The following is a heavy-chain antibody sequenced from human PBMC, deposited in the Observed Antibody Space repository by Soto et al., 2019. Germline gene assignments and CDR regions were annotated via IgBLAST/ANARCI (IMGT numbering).Heavy chain of an antibody. Sequence: PGGSLRLSCAASGFTFSSYDMHWVRQATGKGLEWVSAIGTAGDTYYPGSVKGRFTISRENAKNSLYLQMNSLRAGDTAVYYCARATMVRGVIGLYYYYGMDVRGQGTTVTVSS. D-gene: IGHD3-10*01. CDR3: ARATMVRGVIGLYYYYGMDV. V-gene: IGHV3-13*01. CDR2: IGTAGDT. CDR1: GFTFSSYD. J-gene: IGHJ6*02.